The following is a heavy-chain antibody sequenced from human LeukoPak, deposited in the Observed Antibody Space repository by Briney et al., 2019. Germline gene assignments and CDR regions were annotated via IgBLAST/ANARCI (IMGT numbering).Heavy chain of an antibody. CDR3: ARDNFRAYYYYGMDA. Sequence: GGSLRLSCAASGFTFSSYEMNWVRQAPGKGLEWVSYISSSGSTIYYADSVKGRFTISRDNAKNSLYLQMNSLRAEDTAVYYFARDNFRAYYYYGMDAWGQGTTVTVSS. CDR2: ISSSGSTI. CDR1: GFTFSSYE. J-gene: IGHJ6*02. D-gene: IGHD3-3*01. V-gene: IGHV3-48*03.